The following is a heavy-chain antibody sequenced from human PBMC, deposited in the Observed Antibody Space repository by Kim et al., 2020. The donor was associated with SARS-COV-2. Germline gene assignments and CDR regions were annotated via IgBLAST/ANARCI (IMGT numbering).Heavy chain of an antibody. D-gene: IGHD1-7*01. V-gene: IGHV5-51*01. J-gene: IGHJ4*02. Sequence: SPSFQGQVTISADKSISTAYLQWSSLKASDTAMYYCARGANWNYHWVGYWGQGTLVTVSS. CDR3: ARGANWNYHWVGY.